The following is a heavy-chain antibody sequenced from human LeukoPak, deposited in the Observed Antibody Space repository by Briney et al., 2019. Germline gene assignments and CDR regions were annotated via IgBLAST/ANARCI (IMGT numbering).Heavy chain of an antibody. V-gene: IGHV3-23*01. J-gene: IGHJ3*02. CDR3: AKDGSDYGAKGGAFDI. D-gene: IGHD4-17*01. Sequence: GGSLRLSCAASGFTFSSYAMSWVRQAPGKGLEWVSAISGSGGSTYYADSVKGRLTISRDNSKNTLYLQMNSLRAEDTAVYYCAKDGSDYGAKGGAFDIWGQGTMVTVSS. CDR1: GFTFSSYA. CDR2: ISGSGGST.